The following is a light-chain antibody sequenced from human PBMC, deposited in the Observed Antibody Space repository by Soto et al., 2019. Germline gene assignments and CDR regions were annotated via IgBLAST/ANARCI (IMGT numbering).Light chain of an antibody. J-gene: IGKJ4*01. CDR1: QSVSSSY. Sequence: EIVLTQSPGTLSLSPGERATLSCRASQSVSSSYLAWYQQKPGEAPRLLIYGASSRATDIPDRFSGSGSGTDFTLTISRLEPEDCAVYYCQQYGSSPFNCGGGTKVEIK. CDR2: GAS. CDR3: QQYGSSPFN. V-gene: IGKV3-20*01.